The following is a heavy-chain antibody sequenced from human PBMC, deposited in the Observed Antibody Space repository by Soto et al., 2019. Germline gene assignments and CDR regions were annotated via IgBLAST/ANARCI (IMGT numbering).Heavy chain of an antibody. CDR1: GGSISSGGYY. Sequence: SATLSLTCTVSGGSISSGGYYWSWIRQHQGKGLEWIGYIYYSGSTYYNPSLKSRVTISVDTSKNQFSLKLSSVTAADTAVYYCARGSLRYPQPDNWFDPWGQGTLVTVSS. J-gene: IGHJ5*02. V-gene: IGHV4-31*03. CDR2: IYYSGST. CDR3: ARGSLRYPQPDNWFDP. D-gene: IGHD3-9*01.